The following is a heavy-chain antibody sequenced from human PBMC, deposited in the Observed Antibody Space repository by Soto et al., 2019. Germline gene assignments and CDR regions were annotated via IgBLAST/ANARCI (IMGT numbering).Heavy chain of an antibody. Sequence: GGSLRLSCVASGFSFGTYAMTWVRQVPGKGLEWVSTISGGIGSTFYADSVKGRFTISRDISKKMLFLHMNGLRGEDTGTYYCTTDDPINKNWGQGTLVTVSS. J-gene: IGHJ4*02. CDR3: TTDDPINKN. CDR1: GFSFGTYA. V-gene: IGHV3-23*01. CDR2: ISGGIGST.